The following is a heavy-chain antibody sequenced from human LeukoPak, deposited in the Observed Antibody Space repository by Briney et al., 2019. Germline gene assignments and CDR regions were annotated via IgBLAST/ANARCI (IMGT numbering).Heavy chain of an antibody. V-gene: IGHV3-23*01. CDR3: AKVYYDSGAHRWLDP. J-gene: IGHJ5*02. CDR1: GFTFRSHA. D-gene: IGHD3-22*01. Sequence: PGGSLRLSCAASGFTFRSHAMSWVRQAPGKGPEWVSAISGGGGSTFYADPVKGRFTISRDNSKNTLYLQMNSLRAEDTAVYYCAKVYYDSGAHRWLDPWGQGTLVTVSS. CDR2: ISGGGGST.